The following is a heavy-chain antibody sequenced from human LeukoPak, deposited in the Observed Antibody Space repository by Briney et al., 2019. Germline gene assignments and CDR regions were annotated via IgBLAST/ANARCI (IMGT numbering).Heavy chain of an antibody. V-gene: IGHV4-61*05. CDR3: ARGIYGSRFSFDY. J-gene: IGHJ4*02. D-gene: IGHD1-14*01. CDR2: IFYSGST. Sequence: SETLSLTCTVSGGSISSSSYYWGWIRQPPGKGLEWIGYIFYSGSTNYNPSLMSRVTISVDTSKKQFSLKLTSMTAADTAVYYCARGIYGSRFSFDYWGQGTLVTVSS. CDR1: GGSISSSSYY.